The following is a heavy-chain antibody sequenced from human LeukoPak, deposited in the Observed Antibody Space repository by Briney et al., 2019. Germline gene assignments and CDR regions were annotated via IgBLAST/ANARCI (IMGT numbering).Heavy chain of an antibody. Sequence: SETLSLTCTVSGDSISSGDYYWSCIRPPPRKGLEWSGYIYNSGSTYYKPSLKSRVTISVDTSKNQFSLKLSSVTAADTAVYYCARVSTTVVSPIFDYWGQGTLVTVSS. CDR3: ARVSTTVVSPIFDY. V-gene: IGHV4-30-4*01. CDR1: GDSISSGDYY. CDR2: IYNSGST. J-gene: IGHJ4*02. D-gene: IGHD4-23*01.